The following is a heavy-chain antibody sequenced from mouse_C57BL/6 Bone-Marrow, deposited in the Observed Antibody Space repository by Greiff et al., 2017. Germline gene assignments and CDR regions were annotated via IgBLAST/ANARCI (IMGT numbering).Heavy chain of an antibody. V-gene: IGHV1-69*01. Sequence: QVQLKQPGAELVMPGASVKLSCKASGYTFTSYWMHWVKQRPGQGLEWIGEIDPSDSYTNYNQKFKGKSTLTVDKSSSTAYMQLSSLTSEDSAVYYCARGRGWFAYWGQGTLVTVSA. CDR1: GYTFTSYW. J-gene: IGHJ3*01. CDR2: IDPSDSYT. CDR3: ARGRGWFAY.